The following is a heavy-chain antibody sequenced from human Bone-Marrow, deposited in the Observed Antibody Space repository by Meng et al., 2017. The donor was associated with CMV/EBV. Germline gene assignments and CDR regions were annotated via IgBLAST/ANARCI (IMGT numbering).Heavy chain of an antibody. CDR2: MNPNSGNT. D-gene: IGHD3-3*01. CDR1: GYTFTSYD. CDR3: ARHQTPNGITIFGVVTDLSSGMDV. Sequence: ASVKVSCKASGYTFTSYDINWVRQATGQGLEWMGWMNPNSGNTGYAQKFQGRVTMTRNTSIGTAYMELSSLRSEDTAVYYCARHQTPNGITIFGVVTDLSSGMDVWGQGTTVTVSS. J-gene: IGHJ6*01. V-gene: IGHV1-8*01.